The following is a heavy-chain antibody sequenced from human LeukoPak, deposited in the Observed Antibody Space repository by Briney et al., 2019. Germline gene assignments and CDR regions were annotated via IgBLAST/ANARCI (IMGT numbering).Heavy chain of an antibody. D-gene: IGHD6-6*01. CDR2: MNPNSGNT. J-gene: IGHJ6*03. CDR1: GYTFTSYD. Sequence: ASVKVSCKASGYTFTSYDINWVRQATGQGLEWMGWMNPNSGNTGYAQKFQGRVTITRNTSISPAYMELSSLRSEDTAVYYCARSSIAARPDSYYYYMDVWGKGTTVTVSS. CDR3: ARSSIAARPDSYYYYMDV. V-gene: IGHV1-8*03.